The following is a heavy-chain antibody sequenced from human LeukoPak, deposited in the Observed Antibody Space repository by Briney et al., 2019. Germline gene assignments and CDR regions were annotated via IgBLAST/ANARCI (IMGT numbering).Heavy chain of an antibody. CDR3: ARDYPLVGGGMDV. J-gene: IGHJ6*02. V-gene: IGHV1-2*02. CDR1: GYIFTGYY. D-gene: IGHD2-21*01. CDR2: INSNSGDT. Sequence: ASVKVSCKASGYIFTGYYLNWVRQAPGQGLEWMGWINSNSGDTNYAQRFQGRVTMTRDTSISTAYMELSRLRSDDTAVYFCARDYPLVGGGMDVWGQGTTVTVSS.